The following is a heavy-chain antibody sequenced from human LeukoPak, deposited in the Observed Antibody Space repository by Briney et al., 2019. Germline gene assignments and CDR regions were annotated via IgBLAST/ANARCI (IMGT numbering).Heavy chain of an antibody. CDR2: ISSSGSTI. CDR3: SRLRGYSYGYADY. CDR1: GFTFSSYS. D-gene: IGHD5-18*01. J-gene: IGHJ4*02. V-gene: IGHV3-48*04. Sequence: GGSLRLSCAASGFTFSSYSMNWVRQVPGKGLEWVSYISSSGSTIDYTDSVKGRFIISRDNAKNSLYLQMNSLRAEDTAVYYCSRLRGYSYGYADYWGRGTLVTVSA.